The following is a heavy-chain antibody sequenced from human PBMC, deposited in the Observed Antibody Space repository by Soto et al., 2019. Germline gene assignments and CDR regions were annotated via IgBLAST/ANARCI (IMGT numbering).Heavy chain of an antibody. J-gene: IGHJ4*02. CDR1: GYSFFSYW. CDR3: ARHARDYLGAGSYYNAQVYFDY. D-gene: IGHD3-10*01. CDR2: IDPSDSYI. Sequence: GESLKISCKGSGYSFFSYWITWVRQVPGKGLEWMGRIDPSDSYINYSPSFQGHVTISADRSISTVYLQWSSLKASDTAIYYCARHARDYLGAGSYYNAQVYFDYWGQGTLVTVSS. V-gene: IGHV5-10-1*01.